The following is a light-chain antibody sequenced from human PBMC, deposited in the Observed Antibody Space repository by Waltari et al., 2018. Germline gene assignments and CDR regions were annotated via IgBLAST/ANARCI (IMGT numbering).Light chain of an antibody. J-gene: IGKJ2*01. CDR2: WAS. CDR3: QQYYSAPFN. Sequence: IRMTQSPDSLAVSLGQGATIHCKSSQSVFYRSDNKNYLAWYQQKPGQPPKLLIYWASTRESGVPDRFSGSGSETDFTLTISSLQAEDVAVYYCQQYYSAPFNFGQGTKLEIK. CDR1: QSVFYRSDNKNY. V-gene: IGKV4-1*01.